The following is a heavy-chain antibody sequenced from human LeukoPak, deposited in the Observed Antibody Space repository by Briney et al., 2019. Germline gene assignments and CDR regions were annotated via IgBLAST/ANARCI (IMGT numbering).Heavy chain of an antibody. CDR3: ARDRRGYYDSGSYYPLI. Sequence: ASVKVSCKASGYTFNGYYLHWVRQAPGQGLEWMGWINPNSGGTNYAQNFQGRVTVTRDTSVSTAYMEVSRLRSDDTAVYYCARDRRGYYDSGSYYPLIWGQGTLVTVSS. CDR2: INPNSGGT. V-gene: IGHV1-2*02. D-gene: IGHD3-10*01. CDR1: GYTFNGYY. J-gene: IGHJ4*02.